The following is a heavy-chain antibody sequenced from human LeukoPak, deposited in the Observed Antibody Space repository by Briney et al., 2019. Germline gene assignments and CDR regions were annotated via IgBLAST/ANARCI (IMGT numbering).Heavy chain of an antibody. CDR3: AKDTNAFSCDH. CDR2: AHHDGTK. J-gene: IGHJ4*02. V-gene: IGHV3-30*02. CDR1: GFTFSSYA. D-gene: IGHD2-2*01. Sequence: GGSLRLSCAASGFTFSSYAMYWVRQAPGEGLEWVALAHHDGTKYYSDSVKGRFTVSRDNSKNTVYLQKSSLRAEDTAVYYCAKDTNAFSCDHWGQGTLVTVSS.